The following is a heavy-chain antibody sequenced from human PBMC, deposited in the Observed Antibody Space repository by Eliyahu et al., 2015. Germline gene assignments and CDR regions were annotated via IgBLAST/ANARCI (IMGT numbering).Heavy chain of an antibody. J-gene: IGHJ4*02. V-gene: IGHV3-23*01. D-gene: IGHD6-6*01. CDR2: ISGSGGTT. Sequence: EVQLLESGGGLVQPGGSLRLSXAAXGFXFSSYAMNWVRQTPGKGLGWVSVISGSGGTTYYADSMEGRFTISRDNSKNTLYLQMNSLRAEDTAVYYCAKGVIVGRRYFDYWGQGTLVTVSS. CDR1: GFXFSSYA. CDR3: AKGVIVGRRYFDY.